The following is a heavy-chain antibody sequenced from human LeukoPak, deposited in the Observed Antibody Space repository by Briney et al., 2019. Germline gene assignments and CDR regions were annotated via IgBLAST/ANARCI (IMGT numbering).Heavy chain of an antibody. Sequence: GGSLRLSCAASGFTFSSYWMSWVRQAPGKGLEWVANIKQDGSEKYYVDSVKGRFTISRDNAKNSLYLQMNSLRAEDTAVYYCARDRRYYYDSSGYPMGDYYGMDVWGQGTTVTVSS. CDR2: IKQDGSEK. D-gene: IGHD3-22*01. V-gene: IGHV3-7*01. J-gene: IGHJ6*02. CDR1: GFTFSSYW. CDR3: ARDRRYYYDSSGYPMGDYYGMDV.